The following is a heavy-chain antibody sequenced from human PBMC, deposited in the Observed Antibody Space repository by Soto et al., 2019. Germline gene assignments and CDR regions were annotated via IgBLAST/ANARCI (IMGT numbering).Heavy chain of an antibody. Sequence: QVQLVESGGGVVQPGRSLRLSCAASGFTFSSYGMHWVRQAPGKGLEWVAVIWYDGSNKYYADSVKGRFTISRDNSKNTLYLQMNSLRAEDRAVYYCARGGAYYDSSGYYGGSLDYWGQGTLVTVSS. J-gene: IGHJ4*02. D-gene: IGHD3-22*01. V-gene: IGHV3-33*01. CDR1: GFTFSSYG. CDR2: IWYDGSNK. CDR3: ARGGAYYDSSGYYGGSLDY.